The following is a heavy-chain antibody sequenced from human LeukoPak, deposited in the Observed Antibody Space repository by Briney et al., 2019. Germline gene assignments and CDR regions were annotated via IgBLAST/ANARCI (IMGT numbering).Heavy chain of an antibody. V-gene: IGHV3-30*03. CDR3: ARSAYPGNSVIED. CDR2: ISFDGSNK. J-gene: IGHJ4*02. CDR1: GFTFSSYG. D-gene: IGHD4-23*01. Sequence: GGSLRLSCAASGFTFSSYGMHWVRQAPGKGLEWVAVISFDGSNKYHADSVKGRFTISRDNAKSTLYLQMNSLRAEDTAVYYCARSAYPGNSVIEDWGRGTLVTVSS.